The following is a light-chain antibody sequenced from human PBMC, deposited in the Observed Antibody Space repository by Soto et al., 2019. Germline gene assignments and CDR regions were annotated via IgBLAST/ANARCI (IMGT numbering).Light chain of an antibody. J-gene: IGLJ2*01. CDR1: SSDVGTYNL. CDR3: CSYAGGSTVV. Sequence: QSALTQPASVSGSPGQSITISCTGTSSDVGTYNLVSWYQQHPAKAPKLMIFEGNKRPSGVSNRFSASKSGNTASLTISGLQAEDEADYYCCSYAGGSTVVFGGGTKVTVL. V-gene: IGLV2-23*01. CDR2: EGN.